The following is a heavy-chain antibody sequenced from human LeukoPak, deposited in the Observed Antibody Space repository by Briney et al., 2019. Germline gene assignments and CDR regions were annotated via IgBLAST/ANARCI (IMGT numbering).Heavy chain of an antibody. Sequence: GGSLRLSCAASGFIFSTYYMHWVRQAPAKGLEWVTIISYDGGNKYYADSVKGRFTISRDNSKDTLFLQMHSLRADDTAVYYCAREYSSGYYRTFDFWGQGTLVTVSS. CDR1: GFIFSTYY. D-gene: IGHD3-22*01. CDR3: AREYSSGYYRTFDF. CDR2: ISYDGGNK. J-gene: IGHJ4*02. V-gene: IGHV3-30-3*01.